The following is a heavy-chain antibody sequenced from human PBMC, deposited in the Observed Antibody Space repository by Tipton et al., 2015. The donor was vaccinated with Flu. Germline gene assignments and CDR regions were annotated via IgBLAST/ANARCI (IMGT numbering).Heavy chain of an antibody. D-gene: IGHD3-3*01. CDR2: INSDGSST. V-gene: IGHV3-74*01. CDR1: GFTFSSYW. Sequence: SLRLSCAASGFTFSSYWMHWVRQAPGKGLVWVSRINSDGSSTSYADSVKGRFTISRDNAKNTLYLQMNSLRAEDTAVYYCAREGEYYDFWSGYYYSLGYGMDVWGQGTTVTVSS. CDR3: AREGEYYDFWSGYYYSLGYGMDV. J-gene: IGHJ6*02.